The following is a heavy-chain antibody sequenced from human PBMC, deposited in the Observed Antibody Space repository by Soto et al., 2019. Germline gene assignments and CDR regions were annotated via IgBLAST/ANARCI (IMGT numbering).Heavy chain of an antibody. CDR1: GGSFSGYY. CDR2: INHSGST. Sequence: QVQLQQWGAGLLKPSETLPLTCAVYGGSFSGYYWSWIRQPPGRGLGWFGEINHSGSTNYNPSLKSRVTISVDTSKNQFSLKLSSVTAADTAVYYCARAGYYGSGSYLYNWFDPWGQGTLVTVSS. V-gene: IGHV4-34*01. CDR3: ARAGYYGSGSYLYNWFDP. J-gene: IGHJ5*02. D-gene: IGHD3-10*01.